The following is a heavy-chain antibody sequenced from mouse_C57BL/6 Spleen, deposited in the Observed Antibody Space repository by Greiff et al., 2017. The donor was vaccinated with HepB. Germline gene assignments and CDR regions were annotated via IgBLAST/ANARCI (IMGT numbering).Heavy chain of an antibody. D-gene: IGHD1-1*01. V-gene: IGHV1-80*01. J-gene: IGHJ2*01. CDR2: IYPGDGDT. CDR3: ARQYYGSPYYFDY. CDR1: GYAFSSYW. Sequence: VQLQQSGAELVKPGASVKISYKASGYAFSSYWMNWVKQRPGKGLEWIGQIYPGDGDTNYNGKFKGKATLTADKSSSTAYMQLSSLTSEDSAVYFCARQYYGSPYYFDYWGQGTTLTVSS.